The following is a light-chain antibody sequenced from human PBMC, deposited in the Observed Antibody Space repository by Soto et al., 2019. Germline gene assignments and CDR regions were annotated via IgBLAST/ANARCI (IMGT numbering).Light chain of an antibody. CDR1: SSNIGAGYD. CDR2: GNI. V-gene: IGLV1-40*01. Sequence: QSVLTQPPSVSGAPGQRVTISCTGSSSNIGAGYDVHWYQQVPGTAPKLLIYGNINRPSGVPDRFSGSKSGTSASLAITGLQADDEADYYRQSYDSSLTVVFGGGTKVTVL. CDR3: QSYDSSLTVV. J-gene: IGLJ2*01.